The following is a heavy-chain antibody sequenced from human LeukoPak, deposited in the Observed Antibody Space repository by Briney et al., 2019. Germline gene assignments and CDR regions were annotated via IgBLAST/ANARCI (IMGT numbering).Heavy chain of an antibody. V-gene: IGHV4-59*01. D-gene: IGHD7-27*01. CDR2: VAHSGSS. CDR3: ATRKLGNDY. J-gene: IGHJ4*02. CDR1: GGSISSFY. Sequence: PSETLSLTCTVSGGSISSFYWTWIRQSPGKGLEWIGNVAHSGSSNYNPSLKGRVVISMDTSRSHFSLKLYSVTAADTAVYYCATRKLGNDYWGQGTLVTVSS.